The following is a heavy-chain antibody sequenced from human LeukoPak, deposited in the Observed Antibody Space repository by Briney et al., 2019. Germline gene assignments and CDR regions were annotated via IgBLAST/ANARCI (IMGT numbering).Heavy chain of an antibody. V-gene: IGHV4-39*07. CDR2: IYYSGTT. CDR3: ARAGSNDWFDP. D-gene: IGHD1-26*01. Sequence: SETLSLTCTVSGGSISSSTYYWGWIRQPPGKGLEWIGSIYYSGTTYYNPSLKSRVTISADTSKNQFFLRLTSVTAADTAVYYCARAGSNDWFDPWGPGTLVTVSS. CDR1: GGSISSSTYY. J-gene: IGHJ5*02.